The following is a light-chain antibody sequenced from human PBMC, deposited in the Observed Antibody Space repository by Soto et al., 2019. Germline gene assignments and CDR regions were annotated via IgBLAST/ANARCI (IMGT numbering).Light chain of an antibody. V-gene: IGKV1-6*01. J-gene: IGKJ1*01. CDR3: QQDYNYPRT. Sequence: AIQLTQSPSALSASLVDSVTMTCQASQDITIYLAWYQQQPGETPKLLIYAASTLSGGVPSRFSGSGSGTDFALTITSLQAEDFATYYCQQDYNYPRTFGQGTKVDIK. CDR1: QDITIY. CDR2: AAS.